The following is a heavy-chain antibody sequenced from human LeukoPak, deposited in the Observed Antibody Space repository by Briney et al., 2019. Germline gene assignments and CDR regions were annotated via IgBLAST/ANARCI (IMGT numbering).Heavy chain of an antibody. J-gene: IGHJ6*02. CDR1: RFTFSDYR. Sequence: GGSLRLSCVASRFTFSDYRMTWVRQAPGKGLEWIAYISNDLTTIHYAASVKGRFTISRDNSKNTLYLQMNSLRAEDTAVYYCARDNWGANGMDVWGQGTTVTVSS. D-gene: IGHD7-27*01. V-gene: IGHV3-48*01. CDR2: ISNDLTTI. CDR3: ARDNWGANGMDV.